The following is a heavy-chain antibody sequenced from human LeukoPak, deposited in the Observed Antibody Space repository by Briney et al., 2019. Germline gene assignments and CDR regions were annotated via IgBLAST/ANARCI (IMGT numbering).Heavy chain of an antibody. D-gene: IGHD3-22*01. Sequence: GGSLRLSCAASGFTFSNFAMSWVRQAPGKGLEWVSAISGSGGDTYYADSVKGRFTISRDNSKNTLYLQMNSLRAEDTAVYYCAKAERYYDSSGYYDYWGQGTLVTVSS. CDR1: GFTFSNFA. CDR3: AKAERYYDSSGYYDY. CDR2: ISGSGGDT. V-gene: IGHV3-23*01. J-gene: IGHJ4*02.